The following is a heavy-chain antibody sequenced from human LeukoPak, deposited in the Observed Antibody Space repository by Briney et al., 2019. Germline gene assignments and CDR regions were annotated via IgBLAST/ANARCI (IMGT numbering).Heavy chain of an antibody. CDR2: IYYSGST. D-gene: IGHD4-23*01. CDR3: ASCPNDYGGKYWGPAIV. J-gene: IGHJ4*02. V-gene: IGHV4-59*08. Sequence: SETLSLTCTVSGGSISSYYWSWIRQPPGKGLEWIGYIYYSGSTNYNPSLKSRVTISVDTSKNQFSLKLSSVTAADTAVYYCASCPNDYGGKYWGPAIVWGQGTLVTVSS. CDR1: GGSISSYY.